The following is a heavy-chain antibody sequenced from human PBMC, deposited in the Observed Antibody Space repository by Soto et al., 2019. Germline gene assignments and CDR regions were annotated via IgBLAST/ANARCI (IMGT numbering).Heavy chain of an antibody. V-gene: IGHV1-2*02. CDR3: TRDPDYGDYWGYFFDY. CDR2: INPTSGAT. Sequence: QVQLVQSGAEVKKPGASVKVSCKTSGYTFAAFFIHWIRQATGQGDEWMGWINPTSGATVSAQKFQDRVTMTRDTSISTAYMELRGLKSDDTAVYYCTRDPDYGDYWGYFFDYWGQGTPVSVSS. D-gene: IGHD4-17*01. J-gene: IGHJ4*02. CDR1: GYTFAAFF.